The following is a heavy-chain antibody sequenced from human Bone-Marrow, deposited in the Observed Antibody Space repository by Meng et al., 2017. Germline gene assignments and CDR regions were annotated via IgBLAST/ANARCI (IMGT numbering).Heavy chain of an antibody. CDR2: ISSSSSYI. CDR1: GFTFSSYS. V-gene: IGHV3-21*01. D-gene: IGHD3-10*01. J-gene: IGHJ4*02. CDR3: ARKRLADAGSGSYFNG. Sequence: GGSLRLSCAASGFTFSSYSMNWVRQAPGKGLEWVSSISSSSSYIYYADSVKGRFTISRDNAKNSLYLQMNSLRAEDTAVYYCARKRLADAGSGSYFNGWGQGTLVTVSS.